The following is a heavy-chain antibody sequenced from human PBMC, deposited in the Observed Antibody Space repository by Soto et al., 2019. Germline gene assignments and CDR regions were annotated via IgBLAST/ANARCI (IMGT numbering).Heavy chain of an antibody. V-gene: IGHV1-69*01. D-gene: IGHD2-2*01. J-gene: IGHJ5*02. CDR2: IIPIFGTA. CDR3: ARVGCSSTSCYHNWFDP. Sequence: QVQLVQSGAEVKKPGSSVKVSCKASGGTFSSYAISWVRQAPGQGLEWMGGIIPIFGTANYAQKFQGRVRITADESTSTAYMELSSLRSEDTAVYYCARVGCSSTSCYHNWFDPWGQGTLVTVSS. CDR1: GGTFSSYA.